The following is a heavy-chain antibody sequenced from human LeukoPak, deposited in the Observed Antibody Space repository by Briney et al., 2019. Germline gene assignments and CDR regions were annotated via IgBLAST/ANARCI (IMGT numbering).Heavy chain of an antibody. J-gene: IGHJ4*02. CDR3: AKFLKVTMVHYLDY. D-gene: IGHD3-10*01. Sequence: ETLSLTCTVSGGSINGYYWSWVRQAPGKGLEWVSAISGSGGSTYYADSVKGRFTISRDNSKNTLYLQMNSLRAEDTAVYYCAKFLKVTMVHYLDYWGQGTLVTVSS. V-gene: IGHV3-23*01. CDR2: ISGSGGST. CDR1: GGSINGYY.